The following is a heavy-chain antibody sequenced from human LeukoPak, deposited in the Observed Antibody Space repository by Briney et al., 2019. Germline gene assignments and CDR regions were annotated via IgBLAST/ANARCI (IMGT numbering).Heavy chain of an antibody. CDR2: INIGGTNT. Sequence: SGGSLRLSCAASGFTFNDYYMSWIRQAPGKGLEWLSYINIGGTNTHYADSVKGRFTISRDNAKKSLYLEMNNLRAEDTAIYYCATDGAGFDTWGQGVLVTVSS. J-gene: IGHJ5*02. V-gene: IGHV3-11*01. CDR3: ATDGAGFDT. CDR1: GFTFNDYY.